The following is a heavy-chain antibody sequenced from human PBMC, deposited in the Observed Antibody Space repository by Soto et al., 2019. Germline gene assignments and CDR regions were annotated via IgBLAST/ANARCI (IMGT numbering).Heavy chain of an antibody. Sequence: GGSLRLSXEASGFAFSSYAMHWVRQAPGKGLEWVGVISYDGNYIYYADSVKGRFTISRDNSKNTLYVQVNSLRPEDTAVYYCAKGILSATIGPYAMDVWGQGTTVTVSS. V-gene: IGHV3-30*18. CDR2: ISYDGNYI. J-gene: IGHJ6*02. CDR3: AKGILSATIGPYAMDV. D-gene: IGHD3-16*01. CDR1: GFAFSSYA.